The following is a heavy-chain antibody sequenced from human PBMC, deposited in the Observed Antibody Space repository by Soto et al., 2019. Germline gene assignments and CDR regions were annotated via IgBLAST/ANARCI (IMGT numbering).Heavy chain of an antibody. V-gene: IGHV1-18*01. J-gene: IGHJ2*01. CDR2: ISVYNGNT. D-gene: IGHD3-9*01. CDR3: ARAVKYYDILTGYSEDWYFDL. Sequence: QVHLVQSGAEVEKPGASVKVSCKTSSYDFTWYGITWVRQAPGQGLEWIGWISVYNGNTKYAQKFQGRVIMTTDTSTSTAYMELRSLRSDDTAVYYCARAVKYYDILTGYSEDWYFDLWGRGTPVTVSS. CDR1: SYDFTWYG.